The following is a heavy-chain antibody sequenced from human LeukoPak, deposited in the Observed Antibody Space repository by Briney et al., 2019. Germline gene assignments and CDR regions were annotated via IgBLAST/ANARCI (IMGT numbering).Heavy chain of an antibody. CDR3: ARVQTYYYDSSGYGDAFDI. Sequence: GGSLRLSCAASGFTFSSYSMNWVRQAPGKGLEWVSSISSSSSYIYYADSVKGRFTISRDNAENSLYLQMNSLRAEDTAVYYCARVQTYYYDSSGYGDAFDIWGQGTMVTVSS. CDR1: GFTFSSYS. J-gene: IGHJ3*02. V-gene: IGHV3-21*01. CDR2: ISSSSSYI. D-gene: IGHD3-22*01.